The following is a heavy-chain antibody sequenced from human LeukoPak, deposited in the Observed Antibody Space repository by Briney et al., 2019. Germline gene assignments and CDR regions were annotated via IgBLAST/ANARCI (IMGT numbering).Heavy chain of an antibody. CDR1: GYSFTSYW. J-gene: IGHJ4*02. CDR2: IYPDDSDT. V-gene: IGHV5-51*01. CDR3: ARGYNWNDLDY. D-gene: IGHD1-20*01. Sequence: GESLKISCKGSGYSFTSYWIGWVRQMPGKGLEWMEIIYPDDSDTRYSPSFQGQVTISADKSVSTAYLQWSSLKASDTAIYFCARGYNWNDLDYWGQGTLVTVSS.